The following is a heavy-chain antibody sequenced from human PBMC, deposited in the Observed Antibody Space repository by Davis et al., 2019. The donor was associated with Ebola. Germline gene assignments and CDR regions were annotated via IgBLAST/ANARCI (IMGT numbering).Heavy chain of an antibody. V-gene: IGHV3-21*05. J-gene: IGHJ4*02. Sequence: GESLKISCAASGFTFSNYAMYWVRQAPGKGLEWVSHVAAAGDHISYADFVEGRLIISRDNAKNSLYLQMNSLRSDDTAVYYCARGSTGGYWGQGTLITVSS. D-gene: IGHD1-14*01. CDR2: VAAAGDHI. CDR3: ARGSTGGY. CDR1: GFTFSNYA.